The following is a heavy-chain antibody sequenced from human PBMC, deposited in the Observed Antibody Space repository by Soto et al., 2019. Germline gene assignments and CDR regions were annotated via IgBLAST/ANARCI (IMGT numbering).Heavy chain of an antibody. V-gene: IGHV4-31*03. D-gene: IGHD2-21*02. CDR3: ARGHIVVVTASKARYFDY. Sequence: PSETLSLTCTVSGGSISSGGYYWSWIRQHPGKGLEWIGYIYYSGSTYYNPSLKSRVTISVDTSKNQFSLKLSSVTAADTAVYYCARGHIVVVTASKARYFDYWGQGTLVT. CDR2: IYYSGST. J-gene: IGHJ4*02. CDR1: GGSISSGGYY.